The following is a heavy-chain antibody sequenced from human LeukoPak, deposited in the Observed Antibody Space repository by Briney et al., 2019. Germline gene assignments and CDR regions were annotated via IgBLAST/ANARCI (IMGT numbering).Heavy chain of an antibody. CDR1: DDSSKNHC. J-gene: IGHJ4*02. Sequence: SETLSLTCAVSDDSSKNHCRASIRQPAGKGLEWIGLIETSAGRRYTSRCTTHTPSLRSRLTLSVETSRGQLSRKLGSLTAPDTAVYYCARGQFYYDSSGLWVWGQGTQVTVSS. CDR3: ARGQFYYDSSGLWV. CDR2: IETSAGRRYTSRCT. D-gene: IGHD3-22*01. V-gene: IGHV4-4*07.